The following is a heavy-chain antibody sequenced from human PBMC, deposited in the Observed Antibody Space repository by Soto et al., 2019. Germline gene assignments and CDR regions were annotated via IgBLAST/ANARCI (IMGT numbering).Heavy chain of an antibody. Sequence: GGSLRLSCAASGFKFSNYAMSWVRQAPGKGLEWVSLISATGGGTYYADSVKGRFTISRDNSHNTLYLQVHSLTAEDTAVYYCAKDRRAGGNSAFYFDFWGQGAQVT. CDR1: GFKFSNYA. V-gene: IGHV3-23*01. CDR2: ISATGGGT. J-gene: IGHJ4*02. CDR3: AKDRRAGGNSAFYFDF. D-gene: IGHD3-16*01.